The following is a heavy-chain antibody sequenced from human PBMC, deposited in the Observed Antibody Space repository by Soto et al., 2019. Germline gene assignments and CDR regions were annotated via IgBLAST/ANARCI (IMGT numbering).Heavy chain of an antibody. CDR2: IIPIFGTA. CDR3: ARGLGGGWVRGDAFDI. J-gene: IGHJ3*02. CDR1: GGTFSSYA. Sequence: QVQLVQSGAEVKKPGSSVKVSCKASGGTFSSYAISWVRQAPGQGLEWMGGIIPIFGTANYAQKFQGRVTITADKSPSTAYVELGSLRSEDTAVYYCARGLGGGWVRGDAFDIWGQGTMVTVSS. D-gene: IGHD6-19*01. V-gene: IGHV1-69*06.